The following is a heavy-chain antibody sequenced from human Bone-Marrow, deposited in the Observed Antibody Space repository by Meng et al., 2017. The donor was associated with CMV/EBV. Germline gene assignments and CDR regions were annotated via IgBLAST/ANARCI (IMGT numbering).Heavy chain of an antibody. CDR1: GFSFSTSP. J-gene: IGHJ3*02. V-gene: IGHV3-64*02. CDR3: ARRGNSYAFDI. Sequence: SCAASGFSFSTSPMHWVRQAPGKGLEYVSAITSNGGNTYYADSVKGRFTISRDNSKNTLYLQMGSLRAEDMAVYYCARRGNSYAFDIWGQGTMVTVSS. CDR2: ITSNGGNT. D-gene: IGHD1/OR15-1a*01.